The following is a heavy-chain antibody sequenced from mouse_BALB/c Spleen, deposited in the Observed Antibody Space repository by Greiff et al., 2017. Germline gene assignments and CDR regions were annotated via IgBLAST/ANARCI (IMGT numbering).Heavy chain of an antibody. CDR1: GFTFSSYT. Sequence: EVQLQESGGGLVKPGGSLKLSCAASGFTFSSYTMSWVRQTPEKRLEWVATISSGGSYTYYPDSVKGRFTISRDNAKNTLYLQMSSLKSEDTAMYYCTRVDGYYDYAMDYWGQGTSVTVSS. J-gene: IGHJ4*01. D-gene: IGHD2-3*01. CDR3: TRVDGYYDYAMDY. CDR2: ISSGGSYT. V-gene: IGHV5-6-4*01.